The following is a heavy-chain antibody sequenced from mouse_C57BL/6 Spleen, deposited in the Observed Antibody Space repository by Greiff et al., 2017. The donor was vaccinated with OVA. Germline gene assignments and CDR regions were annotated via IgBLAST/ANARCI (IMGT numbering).Heavy chain of an antibody. V-gene: IGHV2-3*01. CDR2: IWGDGST. J-gene: IGHJ3*01. D-gene: IGHD2-4*01. Sequence: VTVVASGPGLVAPSQSLSITCTVSGFSLTSYGVSWVRQPPGKGLEWLGVIWGDGSTNYHSALISRLSISKDNSKSQVFLKLNSLQTDDTATYYCAKPYYDYDRTWFAYWGQGTLVTVSA. CDR1: GFSLTSYG. CDR3: AKPYYDYDRTWFAY.